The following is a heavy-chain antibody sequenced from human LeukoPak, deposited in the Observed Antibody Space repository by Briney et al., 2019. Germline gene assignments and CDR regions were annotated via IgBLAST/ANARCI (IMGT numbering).Heavy chain of an antibody. D-gene: IGHD1-1*01. V-gene: IGHV4-30-4*01. CDR3: ARVGWNDFSPYFDY. CDR2: IYYSGST. CDR1: GGSISSGDYY. Sequence: SETLSLTCTVSGGSISSGDYYWSWIRQPPGKGLEWIGYIYYSGSTYYNPSLKSRVTISVDTSKNQFSLKLSSVTAADTAVYYCARVGWNDFSPYFDYWGQGTLVTVSS. J-gene: IGHJ4*02.